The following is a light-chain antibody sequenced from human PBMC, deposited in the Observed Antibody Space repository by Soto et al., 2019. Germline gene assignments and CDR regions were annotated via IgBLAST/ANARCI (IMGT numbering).Light chain of an antibody. J-gene: IGKJ3*01. CDR1: QRVLYSSNNKNY. V-gene: IGKV4-1*01. CDR2: WAS. CDR3: QQYYSTPPVT. Sequence: DIVMTQSPDSLAVSLGEGATINCKSSQRVLYSSNNKNYLAWYQQKPGQPPKLLIYWASTRESGVPDRFSGSGSGTDFTLTISSLQAEDVAVYYCQQYYSTPPVTFGPGTKVDIK.